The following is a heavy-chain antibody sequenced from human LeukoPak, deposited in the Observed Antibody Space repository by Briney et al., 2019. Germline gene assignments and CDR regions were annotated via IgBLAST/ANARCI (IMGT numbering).Heavy chain of an antibody. J-gene: IGHJ4*02. V-gene: IGHV3-48*01. D-gene: IGHD2-21*01. CDR1: GFTFSIYS. CDR2: ITSSSGTI. CDR3: ARVAPGHDIGRGYFDY. Sequence: PGGSLRLSCAASGFTFSIYSMNGVRQAPGKGLEWISYITSSSGTIYYTDSVKGRFTISRDNAKNSLYLQMDSLRAEDTAVYYCARVAPGHDIGRGYFDYWGQGTLVTVSS.